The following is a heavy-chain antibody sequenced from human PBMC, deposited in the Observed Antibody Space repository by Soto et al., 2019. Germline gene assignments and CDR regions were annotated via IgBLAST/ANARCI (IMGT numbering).Heavy chain of an antibody. CDR3: MAAATK. V-gene: IGHV3-15*01. Sequence: EVQLVESGGGLVKPGGSLRLSCAAFGFSFTNAWMTWVRQAPGKGLEWVARIKSISSGATTDYAAPVKGRFSISRDDSKNTVYLQMNSLKTVDTAVYYCMAAATKWGQGTLVTVSS. D-gene: IGHD1-26*01. CDR2: IKSISSGATT. J-gene: IGHJ4*02. CDR1: GFSFTNAW.